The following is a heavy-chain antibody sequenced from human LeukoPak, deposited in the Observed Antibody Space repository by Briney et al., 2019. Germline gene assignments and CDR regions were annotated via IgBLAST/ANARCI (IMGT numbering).Heavy chain of an antibody. CDR1: GGSISSYY. CDR2: IYYSGST. Sequence: SETLSLTCTVSGGSISSYYWSWIRQPPGKGLEWIGYIYYSGSTNYNPSLKSRVTISVDTSKNQFSLKLSSVTAADTAVYYCARDNPLWFGGYNWFDPWGQGTLVTVSS. CDR3: ARDNPLWFGGYNWFDP. D-gene: IGHD3-10*01. V-gene: IGHV4-59*12. J-gene: IGHJ5*02.